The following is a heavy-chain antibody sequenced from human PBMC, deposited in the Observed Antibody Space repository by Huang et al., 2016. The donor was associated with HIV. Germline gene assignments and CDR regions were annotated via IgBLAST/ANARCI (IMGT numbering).Heavy chain of an antibody. CDR3: ARERMMSWLDDHDAFDI. Sequence: QVQLQQWGAGLLKPSETLSLTCAVYGGSFSGYYGSWIRQSPGKGLEWIGEIIQSGSTNYHPALKSRLTRSVDTSKNQFSLKLSSVTAADTAVYYCARERMMSWLDDHDAFDIWGQGTMVTVSS. J-gene: IGHJ3*02. CDR2: IIQSGST. D-gene: IGHD1-1*01. CDR1: GGSFSGYY. V-gene: IGHV4-34*12.